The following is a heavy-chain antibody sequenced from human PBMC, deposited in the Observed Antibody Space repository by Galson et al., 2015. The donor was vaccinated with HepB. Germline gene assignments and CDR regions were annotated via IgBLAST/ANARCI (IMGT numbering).Heavy chain of an antibody. Sequence: SLRLSCAASGSTFSSYSMNWVRQAPGKGLEWVSYISSSSSTIYYADSVRGRFTISRDNAKNSLYLQMNSLRAEDTAVYYCARDDYDFWSGYYVWWGQGTLVTASS. CDR2: ISSSSSTI. D-gene: IGHD3-3*01. V-gene: IGHV3-48*01. J-gene: IGHJ4*02. CDR3: ARDDYDFWSGYYVW. CDR1: GSTFSSYS.